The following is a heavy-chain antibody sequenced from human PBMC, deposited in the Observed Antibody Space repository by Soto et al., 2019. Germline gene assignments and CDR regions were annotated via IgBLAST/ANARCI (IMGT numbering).Heavy chain of an antibody. CDR1: GGSISSGGYY. Sequence: SETLSLTCTVSGGSISSGGYYWSWIRQHPGEGLEWIGYIYYSGSTYYNPSLKSRVTISVDTSKNQFSLKLSSVTAADTAVYYCARSPDKWTNWFDPWGQGTLVTVS. J-gene: IGHJ5*02. V-gene: IGHV4-31*03. D-gene: IGHD2-8*01. CDR3: ARSPDKWTNWFDP. CDR2: IYYSGST.